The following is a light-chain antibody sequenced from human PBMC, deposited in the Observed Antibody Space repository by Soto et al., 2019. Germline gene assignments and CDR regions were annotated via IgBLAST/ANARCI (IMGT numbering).Light chain of an antibody. Sequence: DIQMTQSPSSLSASVGDIVNIFFRASQSVNHWLAWYQRKPAKAAKLLIHDASTLESWIPSRFSGSGSGTEFTLTISSLQPDDFATYYCQQYNSYWTFGQGTKVDIK. CDR1: QSVNHW. CDR3: QQYNSYWT. V-gene: IGKV1-5*02. J-gene: IGKJ1*01. CDR2: DAS.